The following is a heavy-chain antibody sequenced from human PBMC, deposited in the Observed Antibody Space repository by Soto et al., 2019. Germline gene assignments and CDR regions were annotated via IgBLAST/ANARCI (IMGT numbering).Heavy chain of an antibody. Sequence: GGSLRLSCAASGFTFSSYSMNWVRQAPGKGLEWLSFISSTGSYIYYADSVSGRFTISRDNARNSLSLQMNSLRVEDTAVYYCARDHPQCSGGSCFLPFDFWGQGTRVTVSS. V-gene: IGHV3-21*01. CDR1: GFTFSSYS. CDR2: ISSTGSYI. D-gene: IGHD2-15*01. CDR3: ARDHPQCSGGSCFLPFDF. J-gene: IGHJ4*02.